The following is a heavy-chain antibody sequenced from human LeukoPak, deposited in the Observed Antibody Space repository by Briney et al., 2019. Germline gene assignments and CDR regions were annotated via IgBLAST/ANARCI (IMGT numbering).Heavy chain of an antibody. J-gene: IGHJ6*03. CDR1: GGTFSSYA. D-gene: IGHD7-27*01. CDR3: ASLTGDHYYYYYMDV. CDR2: IIPIFGTA. V-gene: IGHV1-69*13. Sequence: SVKVSCKASGGTFSSYAISWVRQAPGQGLEWMGGIIPIFGTANYAQKFQGRVTITADESTSTAYMELSSLRSEDTAVHYCASLTGDHYYYYYMDVWGKGTTVTVSS.